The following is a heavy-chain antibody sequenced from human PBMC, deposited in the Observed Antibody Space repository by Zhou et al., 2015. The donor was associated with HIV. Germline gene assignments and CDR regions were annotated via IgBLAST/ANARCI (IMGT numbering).Heavy chain of an antibody. J-gene: IGHJ4*02. D-gene: IGHD4-17*01. CDR3: ARGPRLRGYFDY. CDR1: GGTFSSYA. V-gene: IGHV1-8*02. Sequence: QVQLVQSGAEVKKPGSSVKVSCKASGGTFSSYAISWVRQAPGQGLEWMGWMNPNSGNTGYAQKFQGRVTMTRNTSISTAYMELSSLRSEDTAVYYCARGPRLRGYFDYWGQGTLVTVSS. CDR2: MNPNSGNT.